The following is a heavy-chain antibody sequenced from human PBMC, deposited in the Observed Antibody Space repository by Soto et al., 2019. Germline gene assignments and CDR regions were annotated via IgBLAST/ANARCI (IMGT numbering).Heavy chain of an antibody. CDR1: GGSVSIGTYY. Sequence: QVQLQESGPGLVKPSETLSLTCTVPGGSVSIGTYYWSWIRQPPGKGLEWIGFIHYSGSTNYNPSPKSRVTMSVDTSKNPFSLKLTSVNAADTAVYFCTRGGDAYTNGHWGQGTLVTVSS. V-gene: IGHV4-61*01. J-gene: IGHJ4*02. CDR2: IHYSGST. D-gene: IGHD2-21*01. CDR3: TRGGDAYTNGH.